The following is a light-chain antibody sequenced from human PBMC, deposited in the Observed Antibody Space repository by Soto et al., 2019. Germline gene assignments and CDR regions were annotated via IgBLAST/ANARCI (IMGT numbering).Light chain of an antibody. Sequence: DIQMTQSPYTLSASVGDRVTITCRASQSISTWLAWYQQKPGKAPKLLIYKASSLEAGVPSRFSGSGSGTEFNITISSLQPDDFATYYCQQYNTYPLTFGGGTKVDIK. CDR2: KAS. V-gene: IGKV1-5*03. CDR3: QQYNTYPLT. CDR1: QSISTW. J-gene: IGKJ4*01.